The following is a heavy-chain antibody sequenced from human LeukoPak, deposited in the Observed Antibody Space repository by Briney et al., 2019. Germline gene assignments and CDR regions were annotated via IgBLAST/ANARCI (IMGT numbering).Heavy chain of an antibody. Sequence: GGSLRLSCAASGFTFSSYEMNWVRQAPGKGLEWVSYISSSGSTIYYADSVKGRFTISRDNSKNTLFLQMNSLRAEDTAAYFCAKVRLRWYIDYWGQGIQVTVSS. CDR1: GFTFSSYE. CDR3: AKVRLRWYIDY. J-gene: IGHJ4*02. CDR2: ISSSGSTI. V-gene: IGHV3-48*03. D-gene: IGHD4-23*01.